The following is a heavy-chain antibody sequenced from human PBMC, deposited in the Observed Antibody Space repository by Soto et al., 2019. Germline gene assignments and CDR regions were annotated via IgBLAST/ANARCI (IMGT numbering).Heavy chain of an antibody. J-gene: IGHJ6*02. D-gene: IGHD4-17*01. CDR2: ISYDGTNK. V-gene: IGHV3-30*18. CDR1: GFTFSTYG. Sequence: QVQLVDSGGGEVQPGRSLTISCAASGFTFSTYGMHWVRQTPGKGLEWVAVISYDGTNKFYSDSVKGRFTISRDKFKNTLPLQMNSLRADDTAVYSCAKDLQSYGDYDYYCYGMDVWGLGTRVTVSS. CDR3: AKDLQSYGDYDYYCYGMDV.